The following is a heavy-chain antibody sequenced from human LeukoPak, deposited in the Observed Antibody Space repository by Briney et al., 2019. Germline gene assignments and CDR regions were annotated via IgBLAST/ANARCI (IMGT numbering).Heavy chain of an antibody. Sequence: SGPVLVKPTETLXLTCTVSGFPLSNARMGVSWIRQPPGKALEWLAHIFSNDEKSYSTSLKSRLTISKDTSKSQVVLTMTNMDPVDTATYYCARSRANYDILTGYYSLDAFDIWGQGTMVTVS. D-gene: IGHD3-9*01. CDR2: IFSNDEK. CDR3: ARSRANYDILTGYYSLDAFDI. V-gene: IGHV2-26*01. CDR1: GFPLSNARMG. J-gene: IGHJ3*02.